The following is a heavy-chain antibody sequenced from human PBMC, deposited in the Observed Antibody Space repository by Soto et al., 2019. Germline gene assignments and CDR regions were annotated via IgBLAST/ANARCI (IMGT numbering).Heavy chain of an antibody. CDR2: ISSSSSTI. Sequence: GGSLRLSCAASGFTFSSYSMNWVRQAPGKGLEWVSYISSSSSTIYYADSVKGRFTISRDNAKNTLYLQMNSLRVEDTAVYYCARAVYGSGSYADYWGQGTLVTVSS. CDR3: ARAVYGSGSYADY. CDR1: GFTFSSYS. J-gene: IGHJ4*02. V-gene: IGHV3-48*01. D-gene: IGHD3-10*01.